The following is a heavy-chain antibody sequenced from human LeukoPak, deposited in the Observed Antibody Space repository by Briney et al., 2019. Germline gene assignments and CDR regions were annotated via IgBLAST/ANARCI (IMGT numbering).Heavy chain of an antibody. V-gene: IGHV3-21*01. CDR1: GFTFSNSD. CDR2: ITPSSTYI. Sequence: GGSLRLSCAASGFTFSNSDMEWVRQAPGKGLEWVSSITPSSTYIYYAESMRGRFTVSRDNAKNSLYLQMNSLTAEDTAVYYCARNLNSPIAVAGSDYWGQGTLVSVSS. D-gene: IGHD6-19*01. J-gene: IGHJ4*02. CDR3: ARNLNSPIAVAGSDY.